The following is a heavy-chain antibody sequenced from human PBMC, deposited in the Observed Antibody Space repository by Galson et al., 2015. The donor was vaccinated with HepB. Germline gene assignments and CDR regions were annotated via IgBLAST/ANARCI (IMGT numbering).Heavy chain of an antibody. Sequence: SLRLSCAASGFTFSSYSMNWVRQAPGKGLGWVSSISSSSSYIYYADSVKGRFTISRDNAKNSLYLQMNSLRAEDTAVYYCARASDSSGYAIDIWGQGTMVTVSS. CDR3: ARASDSSGYAIDI. D-gene: IGHD3-22*01. J-gene: IGHJ3*02. CDR1: GFTFSSYS. CDR2: ISSSSSYI. V-gene: IGHV3-21*01.